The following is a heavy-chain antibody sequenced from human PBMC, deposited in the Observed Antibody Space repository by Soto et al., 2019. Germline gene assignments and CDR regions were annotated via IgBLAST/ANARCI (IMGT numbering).Heavy chain of an antibody. CDR3: ARDGRWELLSYFDY. D-gene: IGHD1-26*01. Sequence: PGGSLRLSCAASGFTFSSYSMNWVRQAPGKGLEWVSYISSSSTIYYADSVKGRFTISRDNAKNSLYLQMNSLRDEDTAVYYCARDGRWELLSYFDYWGQGTLVTVSS. CDR2: ISSSSTI. CDR1: GFTFSSYS. J-gene: IGHJ4*02. V-gene: IGHV3-48*02.